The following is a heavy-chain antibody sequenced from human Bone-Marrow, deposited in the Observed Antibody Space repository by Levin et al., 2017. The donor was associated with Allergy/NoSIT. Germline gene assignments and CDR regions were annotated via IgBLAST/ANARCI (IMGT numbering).Heavy chain of an antibody. J-gene: IGHJ4*02. V-gene: IGHV3-23*01. D-gene: IGHD4-17*01. CDR2: ISGSGDDT. CDR3: GTGRPASDYLY. CDR1: EFSFRNFA. Sequence: GGSLRLSCVASEFSFRNFAMCWVRQAPGKGLEWVSYISGSGDDTSYADSVKGRFTISRDPSKNPLYLQMNSGRADDTAIYYCGTGRPASDYLYWGQGTPVTVS.